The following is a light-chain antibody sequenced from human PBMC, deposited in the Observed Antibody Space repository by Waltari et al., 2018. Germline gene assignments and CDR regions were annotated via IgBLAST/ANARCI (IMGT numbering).Light chain of an antibody. CDR2: GAS. V-gene: IGKV3-20*01. CDR1: QRVSSIY. J-gene: IGKJ5*01. Sequence: EIVLTQSPGTLSLSLGERATLYRRASQRVSSIYLAWYQQKPGQAPRLVIYGASSMATCIPDRFSDSESATDFTLTISGLGPEDFSVYYCQQYGSSPPITFGQGTRLEIK. CDR3: QQYGSSPPIT.